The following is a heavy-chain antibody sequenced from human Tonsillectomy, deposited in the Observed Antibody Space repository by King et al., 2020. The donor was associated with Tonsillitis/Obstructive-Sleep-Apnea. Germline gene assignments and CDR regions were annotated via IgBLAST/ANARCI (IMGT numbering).Heavy chain of an antibody. CDR3: ARLHGDNYMDV. CDR1: GDSFTIYW. V-gene: IGHV5-10-1*01. CDR2: IVPSDSYT. D-gene: IGHD4-17*01. J-gene: IGHJ6*03. Sequence: QLVQSGAEVKKPGKSLRISCKDSGDSFTIYWISWVRQMPGKGLEWMGSIVPSDSYTNYSPSFQGHVTIPADKSISTAYLQWSSLKASDTAMYYCARLHGDNYMDVWGKGTTVTVSS.